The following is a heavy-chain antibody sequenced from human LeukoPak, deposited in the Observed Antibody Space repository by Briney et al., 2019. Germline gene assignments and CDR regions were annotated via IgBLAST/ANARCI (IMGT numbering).Heavy chain of an antibody. CDR2: ISYSGST. Sequence: SETLSLTCTVSGGSISTYYWSWIRQPPGKGLEWIGYISYSGSTNYNPSLKSRVTISVDTSKNQFSLKLSSVTAADTAVYYCARDCRDGYKFYYNYYGLDVWDQGTTVTVSS. CDR1: GGSISTYY. V-gene: IGHV4-59*01. D-gene: IGHD5-24*01. CDR3: ARDCRDGYKFYYNYYGLDV. J-gene: IGHJ6*02.